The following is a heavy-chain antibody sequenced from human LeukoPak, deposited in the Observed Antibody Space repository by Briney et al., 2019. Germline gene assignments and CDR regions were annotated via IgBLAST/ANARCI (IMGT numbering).Heavy chain of an antibody. D-gene: IGHD6-13*01. CDR2: IYYSGST. CDR1: GGSISSYY. CDR3: ARDQQQLGGAPGLLDY. Sequence: PSETLSLTCTVSGGSISSYYWNWIRQPPGKGLEWIGYIYYSGSTNYNPSLKSRVTISVDTSKNQFSLKLSSVTAADTAVYYCARDQQQLGGAPGLLDYRGQGTLVTVSS. J-gene: IGHJ4*02. V-gene: IGHV4-59*12.